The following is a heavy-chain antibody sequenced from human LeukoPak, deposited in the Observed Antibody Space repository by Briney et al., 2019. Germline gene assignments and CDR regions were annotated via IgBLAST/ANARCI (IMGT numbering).Heavy chain of an antibody. V-gene: IGHV3-48*03. D-gene: IGHD3-16*01. CDR1: GFTFSSYE. J-gene: IGHJ5*02. Sequence: GGSLRLSCAAPGFTFSSYEMNWVRQAPGKGLEWVSYISDSGSAIYYADSVKGRFTISRDNAKNSLYLQMNSLRAEDTAVYYCARGGNYGWNWFDPWGQGTLVTVSS. CDR3: ARGGNYGWNWFDP. CDR2: ISDSGSAI.